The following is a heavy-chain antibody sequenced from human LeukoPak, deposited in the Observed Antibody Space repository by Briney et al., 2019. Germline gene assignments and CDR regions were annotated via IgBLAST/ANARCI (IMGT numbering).Heavy chain of an antibody. CDR2: ISGEGYST. CDR1: GFTFSTYT. D-gene: IGHD3-22*01. V-gene: IGHV3-23*01. Sequence: PGGSLRLSCAASGFTFSTYTMAWVRQAPGGGLEWVSGISGEGYSTYYADSVKGRFAISRDNSKSTLYLQMNSLRAEDTAVYYCAKDHYDSSGYHIPQYYYYGMDVWGQGTTVTVSS. J-gene: IGHJ6*02. CDR3: AKDHYDSSGYHIPQYYYYGMDV.